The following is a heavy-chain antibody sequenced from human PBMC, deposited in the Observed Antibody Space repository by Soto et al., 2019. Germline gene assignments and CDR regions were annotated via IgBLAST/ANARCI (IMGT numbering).Heavy chain of an antibody. J-gene: IGHJ6*02. CDR1: GGSISSGGSS. V-gene: IGHV4-30-2*01. D-gene: IGHD6-19*01. Sequence: AWENLSLTCAVSGGSISSGGSSWSWIRQQPGKGLEWIGYIYHSGSTYYNPSLKSRVTISVDRSKNQFSLKLSSVPAAATAVYYCAREGEQWLKGYYYYGMDVWGQGTKVTVCS. CDR3: AREGEQWLKGYYYYGMDV. CDR2: IYHSGST.